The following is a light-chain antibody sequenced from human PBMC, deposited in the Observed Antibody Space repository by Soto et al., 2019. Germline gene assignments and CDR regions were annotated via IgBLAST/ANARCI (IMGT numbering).Light chain of an antibody. Sequence: DIVMTQSPLSLPVTPGEPASISCRSSQSLLHSNGYNYLDWYLQKPGQSPQLLIYLGSNRASGVTDRFSGSGSGTDFTLKISRVEAEDVGVYYCMQALQTQLTFGGGTKVEIK. CDR3: MQALQTQLT. CDR1: QSLLHSNGYNY. CDR2: LGS. V-gene: IGKV2-28*01. J-gene: IGKJ4*01.